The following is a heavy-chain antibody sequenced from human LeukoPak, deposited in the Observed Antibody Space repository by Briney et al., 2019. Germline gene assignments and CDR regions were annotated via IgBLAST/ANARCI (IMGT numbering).Heavy chain of an antibody. Sequence: MSSETLSLTWAVSGYSISSGYYWGWIRQPPGKGLEWVGSIFHSGSTYYNPSLKSRVTISVDTSKNQFSLKLSSVTAADTAVYYCARDRGVAVAGPPGYWGQGTLVTVSS. CDR1: GYSISSGYY. V-gene: IGHV4-38-2*02. D-gene: IGHD6-19*01. CDR2: IFHSGST. J-gene: IGHJ4*02. CDR3: ARDRGVAVAGPPGY.